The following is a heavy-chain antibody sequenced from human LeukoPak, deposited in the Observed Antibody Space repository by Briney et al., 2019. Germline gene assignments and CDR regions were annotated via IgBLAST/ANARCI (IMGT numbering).Heavy chain of an antibody. Sequence: SETLSLTCTVSGGSISSYYWSWIRQPPGKGLEWIGYIYYSGSTNYNPSLKSRVTISVDTSKNQFSLKLSSVTAADTAVYYCARDIVVVPAATDYYYYYMGVWGKGTTVTVSS. CDR1: GGSISSYY. V-gene: IGHV4-59*01. D-gene: IGHD2-2*01. J-gene: IGHJ6*03. CDR2: IYYSGST. CDR3: ARDIVVVPAATDYYYYYMGV.